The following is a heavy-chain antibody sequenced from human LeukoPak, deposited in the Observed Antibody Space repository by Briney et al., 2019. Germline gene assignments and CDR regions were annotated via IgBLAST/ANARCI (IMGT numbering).Heavy chain of an antibody. D-gene: IGHD3-22*01. CDR1: GFTFSSYV. V-gene: IGHV3-23*01. Sequence: GGSLRLSCAASGFTFSSYVMSWVRQAPGRGLEWVSFISASGGNTHYADSAKGRFTLSRDNSKNTLYLQMNSLRAEDTAVYYCAKHYYDSSGYFYYFDYWGQGTLVTVSS. CDR2: ISASGGNT. J-gene: IGHJ4*02. CDR3: AKHYYDSSGYFYYFDY.